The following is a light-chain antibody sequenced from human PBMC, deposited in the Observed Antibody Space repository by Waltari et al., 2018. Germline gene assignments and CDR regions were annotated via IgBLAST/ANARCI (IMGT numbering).Light chain of an antibody. CDR2: QDS. CDR3: QAWDSSTYVV. Sequence: SYELTQPPSVSVSPGQTASITCSGDKLGDKYACWYQQKPGQSPVLVIYQDSKRPSGIPSRFSGSTSGNTATLTICGTQAMDEADYYCQAWDSSTYVVFGGGTKLTVL. CDR1: KLGDKY. J-gene: IGLJ2*01. V-gene: IGLV3-1*01.